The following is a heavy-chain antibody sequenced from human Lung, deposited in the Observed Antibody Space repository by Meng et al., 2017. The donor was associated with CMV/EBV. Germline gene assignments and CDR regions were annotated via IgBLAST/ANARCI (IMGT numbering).Heavy chain of an antibody. CDR1: GFTFSSYR. V-gene: IGHV3-21*01. D-gene: IGHD3-10*01. CDR3: ATGATLDY. J-gene: IGHJ4*02. CDR2: ISSTSAYI. Sequence: SLKISCAASGFTFSSYRINWVRQAPGKGLEWVASISSTSAYIYYAESVEGRFIISRDNAKSSLYLTMDNLAVEDTAVYYCATGATLDYWGQGTLVTISS.